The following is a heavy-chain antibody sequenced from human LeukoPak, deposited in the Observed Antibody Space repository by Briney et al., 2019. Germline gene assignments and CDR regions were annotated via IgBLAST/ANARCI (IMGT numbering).Heavy chain of an antibody. Sequence: GGSLRLSCAASGFTFSSYWMSWVRQAPGKGLEWVANIKQDGSEKYYVDSVKGRFTISRDNAKNSLYLQMNSLRAEDTAVYDCARGSSAFRFGEALDYWGQGTLVTVSS. CDR1: GFTFSSYW. J-gene: IGHJ4*02. CDR3: ARGSSAFRFGEALDY. D-gene: IGHD3-10*01. V-gene: IGHV3-7*01. CDR2: IKQDGSEK.